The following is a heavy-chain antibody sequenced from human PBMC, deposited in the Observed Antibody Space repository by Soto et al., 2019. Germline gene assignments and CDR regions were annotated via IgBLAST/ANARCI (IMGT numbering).Heavy chain of an antibody. CDR2: IYYNGNT. D-gene: IGHD2-2*01. CDR1: GGSISLGGYY. J-gene: IGHJ4*02. Sequence: PSETLSLPCTVSGGSISLGGYYWSWIRQHPGKGLERIGYIYYNGNTYYNPSLKSRVTISLDTSKKQSSLKLSSVTAADTAVYYCARTYTSPPYFDYWGQGTLVTVSS. CDR3: ARTYTSPPYFDY. V-gene: IGHV4-31*03.